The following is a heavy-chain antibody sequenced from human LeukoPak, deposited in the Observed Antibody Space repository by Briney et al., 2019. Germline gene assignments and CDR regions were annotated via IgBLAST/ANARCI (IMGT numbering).Heavy chain of an antibody. CDR1: GYTFTGYY. V-gene: IGHV1-2*02. Sequence: ASVKVSCKASGYTFTGYYMHWVRQAPGQGLEWMGWINPNSGGTNYAQRFQGRVTLTRDASISAAYMELSRLRSDDTAVYYCAQGYCSAGDCYSFDYWGQGTLVTVSS. CDR2: INPNSGGT. D-gene: IGHD2-15*01. CDR3: AQGYCSAGDCYSFDY. J-gene: IGHJ4*02.